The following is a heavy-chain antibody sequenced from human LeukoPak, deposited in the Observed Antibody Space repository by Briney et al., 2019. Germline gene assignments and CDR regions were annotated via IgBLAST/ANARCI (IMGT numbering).Heavy chain of an antibody. J-gene: IGHJ4*02. V-gene: IGHV3-33*01. CDR1: GLTFSNYG. CDR2: IWYDGGIS. D-gene: IGHD3-10*01. CDR3: AVWFGQFNYFDS. Sequence: PGGSLRLSCAASGLTFSNYGMHWVRQAPGKGLEWVAVIWYDGGISHYADSVKGRFTISRDNSKNTLYLQMNSLRAEDTAVYYCAVWFGQFNYFDSWGQGTLDTVSS.